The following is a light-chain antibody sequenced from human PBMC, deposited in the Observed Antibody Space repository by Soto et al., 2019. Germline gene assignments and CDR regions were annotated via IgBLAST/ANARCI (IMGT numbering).Light chain of an antibody. Sequence: EIVLTQSPGTLSLSPGERATLSCWASQSVSGSYLAWYQQKPGQAPRLLIYGASGRATGIPDRFSGSGSGTDFTLTISRLEPEDFVVYFCQQYGNSPYTFGQGTKLEIK. CDR3: QQYGNSPYT. J-gene: IGKJ2*01. CDR1: QSVSGSY. V-gene: IGKV3-20*01. CDR2: GAS.